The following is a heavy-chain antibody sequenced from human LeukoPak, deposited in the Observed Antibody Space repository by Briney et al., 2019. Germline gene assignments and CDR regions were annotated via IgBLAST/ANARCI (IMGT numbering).Heavy chain of an antibody. Sequence: GGSLRLSCAASGFTFSSYAMSWVRQAPGKGLEWVSAISGSGGSTYYADSVKGRFTISRDNSKNTLYLQMNSLRAEDTAVYYCAKGRYYDSSGDYYYYGMDVWGQGTTVTVSS. CDR1: GFTFSSYA. J-gene: IGHJ6*02. V-gene: IGHV3-23*01. CDR2: ISGSGGST. CDR3: AKGRYYDSSGDYYYYGMDV. D-gene: IGHD3-22*01.